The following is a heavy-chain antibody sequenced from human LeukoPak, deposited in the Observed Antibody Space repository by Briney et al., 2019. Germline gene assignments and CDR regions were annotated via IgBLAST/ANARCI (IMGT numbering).Heavy chain of an antibody. CDR1: GFIVSSSY. V-gene: IGHV3-53*01. J-gene: IGHJ6*03. CDR3: ARSTRDGYNHYHYYYMDV. Sequence: PGGSLRLSCAASGFIVSSSYMNCVRQAPGKGLEWVSVIYSCGHTYYTDSVKGRFTISRDNSNNTLYLYMNSLRPDDTAVYYCARSTRDGYNHYHYYYMDVWGKGTTVTFSS. CDR2: IYSCGHT. D-gene: IGHD5-24*01.